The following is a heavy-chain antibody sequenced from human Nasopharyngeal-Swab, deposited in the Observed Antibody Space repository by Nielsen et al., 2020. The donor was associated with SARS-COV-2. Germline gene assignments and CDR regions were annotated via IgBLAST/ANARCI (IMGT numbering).Heavy chain of an antibody. CDR2: ISGDGGNT. J-gene: IGHJ6*02. CDR3: AKAQGVATVANYYYFGMDV. V-gene: IGHV3-43*02. CDR1: GFTFDDYA. D-gene: IGHD2-21*02. Sequence: GASLKISCAASGFTFDDYAMHWVRQAPGKGLEWVSLISGDGGNTYYAESAKGRFTISRDNSKNSLYLQMNSLRTEDTALYYCAKAQGVATVANYYYFGMDVWGQGTTVTVSS.